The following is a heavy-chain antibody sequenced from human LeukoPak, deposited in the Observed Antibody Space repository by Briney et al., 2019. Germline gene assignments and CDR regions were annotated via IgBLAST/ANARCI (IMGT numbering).Heavy chain of an antibody. CDR3: ARRALQWELLDH. J-gene: IGHJ4*02. Sequence: GESLQISCMGSGYSFTSYWIGGVRQMPGKGLEWMGIIYPGDSDTRYSPSFEGQVTISVDRSISTAYLQWSSLKASDTAMYYCARRALQWELLDHWGQGTLVTVSS. CDR2: IYPGDSDT. D-gene: IGHD1-26*01. CDR1: GYSFTSYW. V-gene: IGHV5-51*01.